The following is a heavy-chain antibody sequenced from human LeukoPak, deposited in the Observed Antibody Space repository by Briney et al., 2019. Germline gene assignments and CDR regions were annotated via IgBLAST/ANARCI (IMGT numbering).Heavy chain of an antibody. V-gene: IGHV5-51*01. Sequence: GESLKISCKGSGYSFTTYWIGWVRQMPGKGLEWMGIIYPGDSDTKYSPSFQGQVTISADKSISIAYLQWGSLKASDTAVYHCARWAGGAKYFFDYWGQGTLVTVSS. CDR2: IYPGDSDT. D-gene: IGHD4-17*01. J-gene: IGHJ4*02. CDR1: GYSFTTYW. CDR3: ARWAGGAKYFFDY.